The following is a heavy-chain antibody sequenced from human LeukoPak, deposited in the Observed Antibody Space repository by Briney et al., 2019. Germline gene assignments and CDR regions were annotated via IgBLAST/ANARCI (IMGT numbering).Heavy chain of an antibody. CDR3: ARGAYWRGPIDY. Sequence: GGSLRLSCAASGFTFSSYWMSWVRQAPGKGLGWVANIKQDGSEEYYMDSVKGRFTISRDNAKNSLYLQMNSLRAEDTALYSCARGAYWRGPIDYWGQGTLVSVSS. D-gene: IGHD4/OR15-4a*01. CDR1: GFTFSSYW. V-gene: IGHV3-7*01. CDR2: IKQDGSEE. J-gene: IGHJ4*02.